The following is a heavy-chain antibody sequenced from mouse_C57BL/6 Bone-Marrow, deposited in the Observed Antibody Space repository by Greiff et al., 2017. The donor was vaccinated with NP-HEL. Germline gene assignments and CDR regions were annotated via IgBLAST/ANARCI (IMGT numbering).Heavy chain of an antibody. V-gene: IGHV1-42*01. CDR2: INPSTGGT. Sequence: VQLQQSGPELVKPGASVKISCKASGYSFTGYYMNWVKQSPEKSLEWIGEINPSTGGTTYNQKFKAKATLTVDKSSSTAYMQLKSLTSEDSAVYYCARSLITTVVDYFDYWGQGTTLTVSS. CDR3: ARSLITTVVDYFDY. CDR1: GYSFTGYY. D-gene: IGHD1-1*01. J-gene: IGHJ2*01.